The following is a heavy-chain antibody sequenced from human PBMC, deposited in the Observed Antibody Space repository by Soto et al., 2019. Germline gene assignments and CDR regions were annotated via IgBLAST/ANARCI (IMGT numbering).Heavy chain of an antibody. D-gene: IGHD1-26*01. Sequence: QVQLVQSGAEVKKPGASVKVSCKASGYTFTSYDINWVRQATGQGLEWMGWMIPNSGNTGYAQKVQGRLTMTRNTSKSTADMELSSLRSEDTAVYYCARGNGGSYDWFDPWGQGTLVTVSS. CDR2: MIPNSGNT. CDR3: ARGNGGSYDWFDP. V-gene: IGHV1-8*01. J-gene: IGHJ5*02. CDR1: GYTFTSYD.